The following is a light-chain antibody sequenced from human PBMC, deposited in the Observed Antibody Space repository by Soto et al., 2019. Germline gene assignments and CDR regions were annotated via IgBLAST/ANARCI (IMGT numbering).Light chain of an antibody. CDR1: QSVSSTY. V-gene: IGKV3-20*01. CDR3: QQYGRSPAFT. CDR2: AAS. J-gene: IGKJ2*01. Sequence: EIVLTQSPGTLSLSPGERATLSCRASQSVSSTYAAWHQKNPGRPTSLLFYAASSRATGIPDRFSGSGSGTDFTLTISRLEPEDFAVYFCQQYGRSPAFTFGQGTKVEIK.